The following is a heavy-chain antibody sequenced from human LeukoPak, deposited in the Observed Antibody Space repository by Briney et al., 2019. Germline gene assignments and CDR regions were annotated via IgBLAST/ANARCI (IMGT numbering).Heavy chain of an antibody. J-gene: IGHJ4*02. CDR2: ISSSSSTI. CDR3: ATDLMVRGVMAHY. Sequence: GGSLRLSCAASGFTFSSYSMNWVRQAPGKGLEWVSYISSSSSTIYYADSVKGRFTISRDNAKNTLYLQMNSLRAEDTAVYYCATDLMVRGVMAHYWGQGTLVTVSS. D-gene: IGHD3-10*01. V-gene: IGHV3-48*01. CDR1: GFTFSSYS.